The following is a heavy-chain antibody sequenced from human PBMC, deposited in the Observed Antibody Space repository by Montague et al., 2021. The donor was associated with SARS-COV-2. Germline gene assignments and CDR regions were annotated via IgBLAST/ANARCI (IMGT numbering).Heavy chain of an antibody. D-gene: IGHD3-10*01. Sequence: SLRLSCAASGFTFSSYWMSRVRQAPGKGLEWVANIKQDGSEKYYVDSVKGRFTISRDNAKNSLYLQMNSLRAEDTAVYYCARDTMVRGVRYYYYGMDVWGQGITVTVSS. CDR2: IKQDGSEK. V-gene: IGHV3-7*01. CDR3: ARDTMVRGVRYYYYGMDV. CDR1: GFTFSSYW. J-gene: IGHJ6*02.